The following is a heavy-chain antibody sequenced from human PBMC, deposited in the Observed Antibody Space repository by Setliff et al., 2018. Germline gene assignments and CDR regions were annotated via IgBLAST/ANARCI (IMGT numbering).Heavy chain of an antibody. J-gene: IGHJ4*02. V-gene: IGHV3-30*18. CDR3: AKVGIFGGGYLDL. Sequence: GGSLRLSCEGPGFSFSSYGLHWVRQTPGKGLEWVAVISYDGSRKFHADSVKGRFTISRDNSKKTLYLQMNSLRAEDTAVYYCAKVGIFGGGYLDLWGQGTLVTVSS. CDR1: GFSFSSYG. D-gene: IGHD3-16*01. CDR2: ISYDGSRK.